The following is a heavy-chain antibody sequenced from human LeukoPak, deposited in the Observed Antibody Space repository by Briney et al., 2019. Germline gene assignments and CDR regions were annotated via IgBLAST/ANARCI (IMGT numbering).Heavy chain of an antibody. CDR1: GFTFSSYW. CDR3: TSRRFRTEDLGY. Sequence: GGSLRLSCAASGFTFSSYWMSWVRQAPGKGRERVGFIRSKIYGGTTEYAASVKGRFIISRDDSKRNAYLQMDSLKTEDTAVYYCTSRRFRTEDLGYWGQGILVTVSS. CDR2: IRSKIYGGTT. J-gene: IGHJ4*02. V-gene: IGHV3-49*04. D-gene: IGHD3/OR15-3a*01.